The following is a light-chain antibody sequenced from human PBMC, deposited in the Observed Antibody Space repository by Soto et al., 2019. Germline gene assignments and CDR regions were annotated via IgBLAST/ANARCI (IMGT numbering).Light chain of an antibody. CDR2: WAS. V-gene: IGKV4-1*01. Sequence: IVMTQSPDSLAASLGERATINCKSSQSVLYSSNNKNYLAWYQQKPGQPPRLLIYWASTRESGVPDRFSGSGSGTDFTLTISSLQAEDVAVYYCQQYYGTPFTFGPGTKVDIK. CDR3: QQYYGTPFT. CDR1: QSVLYSSNNKNY. J-gene: IGKJ3*01.